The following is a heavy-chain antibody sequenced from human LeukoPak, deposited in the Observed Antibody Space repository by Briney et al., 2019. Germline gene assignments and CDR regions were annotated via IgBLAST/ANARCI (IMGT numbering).Heavy chain of an antibody. V-gene: IGHV1-2*02. CDR3: AREPGGITIFGVVDY. D-gene: IGHD3-3*01. CDR1: GYTLTELC. Sequence: ASVKVSCKVSGYTLTELCMHWVRQAPGQGLEWMGWINPNSGGTNYAQKFQGRVTMTRDTSISTAYMELSRLRSDDTAVYYCAREPGGITIFGVVDYWGQGTLVTVSS. CDR2: INPNSGGT. J-gene: IGHJ4*02.